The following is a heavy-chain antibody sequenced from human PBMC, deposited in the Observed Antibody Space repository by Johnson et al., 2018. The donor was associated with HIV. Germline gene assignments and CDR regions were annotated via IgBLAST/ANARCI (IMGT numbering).Heavy chain of an antibody. CDR3: AKDSKVKRLTADAFDI. Sequence: VQVVESGGVVVQPGGSLRLSCAASGFTFDDYTMHWVRQAPGKGLEWVSLISWDGGSTYYADSVKGRLTIPRDNSKNSLYLQMNSLRTEDTALYYCAKDSKVKRLTADAFDIWGQGTMVTVSS. CDR2: ISWDGGST. V-gene: IGHV3-43*01. D-gene: IGHD4-11*01. J-gene: IGHJ3*02. CDR1: GFTFDDYT.